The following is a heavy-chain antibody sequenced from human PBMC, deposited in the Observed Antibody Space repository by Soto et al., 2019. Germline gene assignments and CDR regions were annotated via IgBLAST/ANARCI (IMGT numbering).Heavy chain of an antibody. CDR2: ISKDGSNQ. V-gene: IGHV3-30-3*01. CDR3: AREGEYYYDD. CDR1: GFTFSTYA. Sequence: QVQLVESGGGVVQPGRSLRLSCAASGFTFSTYAMHWVRQAPGKGLEWVAAISKDGSNQYYADSVKGRFTASRDNSKNTLYLQLNTLRAEDTAVYYCAREGEYYYDDWGQGTLVTVSS. J-gene: IGHJ4*02. D-gene: IGHD3-16*01.